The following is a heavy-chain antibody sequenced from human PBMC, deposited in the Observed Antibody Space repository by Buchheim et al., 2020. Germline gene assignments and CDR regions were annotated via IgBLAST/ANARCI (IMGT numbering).Heavy chain of an antibody. D-gene: IGHD2-2*01. J-gene: IGHJ6*02. V-gene: IGHV4-34*01. CDR2: INHSGST. CDR1: GGSFSGYY. Sequence: QVQLQQWGAGLLKPSETLSLTCAVYGGSFSGYYWSWIRQPPGKGLEWIGEINHSGSTNYNPSLKSRVTISVDTSKNQFSLKLSSVTAADTAVYYCARALCCSTSCYYYYYGMDVWGQGTT. CDR3: ARALCCSTSCYYYYYGMDV.